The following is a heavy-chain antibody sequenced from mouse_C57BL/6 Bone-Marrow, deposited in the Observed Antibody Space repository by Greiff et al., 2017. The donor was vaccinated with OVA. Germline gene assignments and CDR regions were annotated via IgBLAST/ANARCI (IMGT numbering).Heavy chain of an antibody. Sequence: EVKLVESGGGLVQPGGSLKLSCAASGFTFSDYYMYWVRQTPEKRLEWVAYISTGGGSTYYPDTVKGRFTISRDTAKNTLYLQMSRLKSEDTARYYSARQSYSNYGWFAYWGQGTLVTVSA. CDR3: ARQSYSNYGWFAY. D-gene: IGHD2-5*01. V-gene: IGHV5-12*01. CDR2: ISTGGGST. J-gene: IGHJ3*01. CDR1: GFTFSDYY.